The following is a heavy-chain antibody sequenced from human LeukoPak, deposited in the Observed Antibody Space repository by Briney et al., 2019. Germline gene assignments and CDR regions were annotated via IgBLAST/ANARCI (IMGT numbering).Heavy chain of an antibody. CDR3: VKDANDYGDYVPYYFDY. Sequence: GGSLRLSCAASGFTFSSYSMNWVRQAPGKGLEWVSYISSSSSTIYYADSVKGRFTISRDNSKNTLYLQMSSLRAEDTAVYYCVKDANDYGDYVPYYFDYWGQGTLVTVSS. CDR1: GFTFSSYS. V-gene: IGHV3-48*01. J-gene: IGHJ4*02. D-gene: IGHD4-17*01. CDR2: ISSSSSTI.